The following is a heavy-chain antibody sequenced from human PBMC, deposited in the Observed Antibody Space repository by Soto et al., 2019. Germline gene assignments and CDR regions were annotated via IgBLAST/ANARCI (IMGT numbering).Heavy chain of an antibody. D-gene: IGHD2-8*01. CDR2: IGGSSGHI. J-gene: IGHJ4*02. V-gene: IGHV3-21*01. Sequence: GGSLRLSCAASGFTFSSYSMNWVRQAPGKGLEWVSSIGGSSGHIYYADSLKGRFTISRDNAKNSLYLQMNSLRVDDTAVYYCARTNGAYSNYFDYWGQGTLVTVSS. CDR1: GFTFSSYS. CDR3: ARTNGAYSNYFDY.